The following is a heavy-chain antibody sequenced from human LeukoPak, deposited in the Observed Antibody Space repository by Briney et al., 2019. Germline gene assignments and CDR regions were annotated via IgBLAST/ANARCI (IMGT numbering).Heavy chain of an antibody. CDR3: ARVGGYDPYWFDP. D-gene: IGHD5-12*01. V-gene: IGHV4-59*01. J-gene: IGHJ5*02. CDR2: IYYSGST. Sequence: SETLSLTCTVSGGSISSYYWSWIRQPPGKGLEWIGYIYYSGSTNYNPSLKSRVTISVDTSKNQFSLKLSSGTAADTAVYYCARVGGYDPYWFDPWGQVTLVTVSS. CDR1: GGSISSYY.